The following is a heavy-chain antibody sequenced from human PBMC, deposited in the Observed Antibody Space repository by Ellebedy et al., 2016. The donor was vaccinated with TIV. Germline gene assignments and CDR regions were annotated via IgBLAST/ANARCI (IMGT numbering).Heavy chain of an antibody. CDR3: ARGGTIEYILSY. J-gene: IGHJ4*02. Sequence: ASVKVSXXASGYTFTGYYMHWVRQAPGQGLEWMGWINPNSGGTNYAQKFQGRVTMTRDTSISTAYMELSRLRSDDTAVYYCARGGTIEYILSYWGQGTLVTVSS. D-gene: IGHD6-6*01. CDR2: INPNSGGT. V-gene: IGHV1-2*02. CDR1: GYTFTGYY.